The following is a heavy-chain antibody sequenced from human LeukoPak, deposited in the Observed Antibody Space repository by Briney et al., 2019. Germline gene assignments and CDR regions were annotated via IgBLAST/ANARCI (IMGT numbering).Heavy chain of an antibody. Sequence: SQNLSLTCTVSGGSISSGSYYWRWIRQPAGKGLEWIGRIYTSGSTNYNPSLKSRVTISVDTSKNQFSLKLSSVTAADTAVYYCARITYQLPRRWGYWFDPWGQGTLVTVSS. V-gene: IGHV4-61*02. CDR1: GGSISSGSYY. CDR3: ARITYQLPRRWGYWFDP. CDR2: IYTSGST. D-gene: IGHD2-2*01. J-gene: IGHJ5*02.